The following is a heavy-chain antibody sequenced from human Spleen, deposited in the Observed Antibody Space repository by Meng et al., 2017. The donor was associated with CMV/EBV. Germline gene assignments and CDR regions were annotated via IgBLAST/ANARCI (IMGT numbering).Heavy chain of an antibody. Sequence: GESLKISCAASGFSFSTYNMNCVRQAPGKGLEWVSFISSSSSYIYYADSVKGRFTISRDNAKNSLYLQMNSLRAEDTAVYYCARDHWGYCSSTSCYNYYYYGMDVWGQGTTVTVSS. J-gene: IGHJ6*02. CDR3: ARDHWGYCSSTSCYNYYYYGMDV. CDR2: ISSSSSYI. CDR1: GFSFSTYN. V-gene: IGHV3-21*01. D-gene: IGHD2-2*02.